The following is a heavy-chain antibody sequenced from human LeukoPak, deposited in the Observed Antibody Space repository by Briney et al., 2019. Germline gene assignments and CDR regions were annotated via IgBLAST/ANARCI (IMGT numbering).Heavy chain of an antibody. J-gene: IGHJ5*02. CDR3: ASGGYCSGGSCYKEGPNWFDP. Sequence: PSETLSLTCAVYGGSFSGYYWSWIRQHPGKGLEWIGYIYYSGSTYYNPSLKSRVTISVDTSKYQFSLKLSSVTAADTAVYYCASGGYCSGGSCYKEGPNWFDPWGQGTLVTVSS. CDR1: GGSFSGYY. V-gene: IGHV4-31*11. D-gene: IGHD2-15*01. CDR2: IYYSGST.